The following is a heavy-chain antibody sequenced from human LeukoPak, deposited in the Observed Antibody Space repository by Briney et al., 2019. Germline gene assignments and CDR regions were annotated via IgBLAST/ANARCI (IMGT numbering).Heavy chain of an antibody. CDR2: ISADGAP. J-gene: IGHJ4*02. Sequence: GGSLRLSCAASGFTFSNFPMNWVRQAPGKGLEWVADISADGAPYYADAESVKRRFTISRDNSKNTLYLHMDSMRVEDTAVYYCGKDTEAVRGWFLFDYWGQGTLVTVSS. CDR1: GFTFSNFP. D-gene: IGHD6-19*01. CDR3: GKDTEAVRGWFLFDY. V-gene: IGHV3-23*01.